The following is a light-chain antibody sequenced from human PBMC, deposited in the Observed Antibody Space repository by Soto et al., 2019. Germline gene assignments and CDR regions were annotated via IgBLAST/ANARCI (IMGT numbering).Light chain of an antibody. V-gene: IGLV3-1*01. Sequence: SSELTQPPSVSVSPGQTASITCSGAKLGDKYACWYQQKPGQSPVLVIYQDSKRPSGIPERFSGSNSGNTASLTISRVEVGDEAEYHCQEWDSNFDQWIFGGGTKLTVL. J-gene: IGLJ2*01. CDR2: QDS. CDR1: KLGDKY. CDR3: QEWDSNFDQWI.